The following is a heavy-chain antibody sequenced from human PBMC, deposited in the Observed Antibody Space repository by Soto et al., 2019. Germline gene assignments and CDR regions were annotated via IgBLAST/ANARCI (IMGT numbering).Heavy chain of an antibody. CDR3: TRDYYDSSGYFAFDN. D-gene: IGHD3-22*01. CDR1: GFTYGDSY. J-gene: IGHJ3*02. V-gene: IGHV3-49*03. Sequence: PGGSLRLSCAGSGFTYGDSYLSWIRQAPGKGLEWVGFIRSKAHGGTTEYAASVKGRFTISRDDSKSIAYLQMNSLKTEDTAVYYCTRDYYDSSGYFAFDNWGQGTMVTVPS. CDR2: IRSKAHGGTT.